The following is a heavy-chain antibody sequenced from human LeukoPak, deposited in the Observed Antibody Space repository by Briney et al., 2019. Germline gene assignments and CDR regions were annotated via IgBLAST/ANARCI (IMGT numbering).Heavy chain of an antibody. V-gene: IGHV1-69*04. J-gene: IGHJ6*02. CDR3: ARASRYFDWTYSGMDV. D-gene: IGHD3-9*01. CDR1: GGTFSSYA. CDR2: IIPILGIT. Sequence: SVKVSCKASGGTFSSYAISWVRQAPGQGLEWMGRIIPILGITNYAQKFQGRVTITADKSTSTAYMELSSLRSEDTAVYYCARASRYFDWTYSGMDVWGQGTTVTVSS.